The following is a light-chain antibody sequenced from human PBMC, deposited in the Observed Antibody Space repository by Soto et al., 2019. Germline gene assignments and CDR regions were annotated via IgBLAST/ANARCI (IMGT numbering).Light chain of an antibody. CDR3: QSYDSSLSGHNYV. Sequence: VVTQPPSVSGAPGQRVTISCTGSSSNIGAGYDVHWYQQLPGTAPKLLIYGNSNRPSGVPDRFSGSKSGTSASLAITGLQAEDEADYYCQSYDSSLSGHNYVFGTGTKVTVL. CDR1: SSNIGAGYD. J-gene: IGLJ1*01. CDR2: GNS. V-gene: IGLV1-40*01.